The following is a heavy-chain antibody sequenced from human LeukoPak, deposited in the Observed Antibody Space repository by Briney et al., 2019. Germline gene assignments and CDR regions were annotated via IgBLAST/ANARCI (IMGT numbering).Heavy chain of an antibody. CDR3: AKDSDSSVLWD. Sequence: GGSLRLSCAASGFTFSSYGMHWVRQAPGKGLEWVAVIWYDGSNKYYADSVKGRFTISRDNSKNTLYLQMNSLRAEDTAVYYCAKDSDSSVLWDWGQGTLVTVSS. V-gene: IGHV3-33*06. CDR1: GFTFSSYG. CDR2: IWYDGSNK. J-gene: IGHJ4*02. D-gene: IGHD3-22*01.